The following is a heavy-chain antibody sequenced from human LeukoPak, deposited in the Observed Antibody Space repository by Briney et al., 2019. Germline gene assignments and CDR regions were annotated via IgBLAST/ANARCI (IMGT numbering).Heavy chain of an antibody. V-gene: IGHV3-7*01. CDR2: IKQDGSEK. J-gene: IGHJ4*02. CDR3: ATSYIGGFGKPDY. D-gene: IGHD2-15*01. CDR1: GFTFTNYW. Sequence: GGSLRLSCAASGFTFTNYWMSWVRQAPGKGLEWVANIKQDGSEKYYVDSVKGRFTISRDNAKNSLYLQMNSLRAEDTAVYYCATSYIGGFGKPDYWGQGTLVTVSS.